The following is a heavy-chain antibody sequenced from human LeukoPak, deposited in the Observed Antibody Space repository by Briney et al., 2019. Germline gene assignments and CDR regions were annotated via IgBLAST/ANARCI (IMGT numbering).Heavy chain of an antibody. CDR2: ISYDGSNK. Sequence: GGSLRLSCAASGFTFSSYGMHWVRQAPGKGLEWVAVISYDGSNKYYADSVKGRFTISRDNSKNTLYLQMHSLRLDDTAIYYCVKDLGVPGGAFYGPMFWGQGALVAVSS. J-gene: IGHJ4*02. CDR3: VKDLGVPGGAFYGPMF. CDR1: GFTFSSYG. V-gene: IGHV3-30*18. D-gene: IGHD2-2*01.